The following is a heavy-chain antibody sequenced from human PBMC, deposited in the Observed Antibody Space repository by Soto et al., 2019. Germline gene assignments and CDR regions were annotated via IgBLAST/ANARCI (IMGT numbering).Heavy chain of an antibody. CDR2: ISGSGGST. J-gene: IGHJ4*02. CDR1: GFTFSSYA. Sequence: EVQLLESGGGLVQPGGSLRLSCAASGFTFSSYAMTWVRQAPGKGLEWVSAISGSGGSTYYADSVKGRFTISRDNSKNTLYLQMNSLRAEDTAVYYCAKDRAGRSGWGYFDTWGKGTLVTVSS. V-gene: IGHV3-23*01. CDR3: AKDRAGRSGWGYFDT. D-gene: IGHD6-19*01.